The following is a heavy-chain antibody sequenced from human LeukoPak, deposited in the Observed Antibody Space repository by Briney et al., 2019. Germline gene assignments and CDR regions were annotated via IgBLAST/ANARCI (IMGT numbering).Heavy chain of an antibody. CDR3: ARGSGSNYNYFDY. J-gene: IGHJ4*02. Sequence: GGSLRLSCAASGFTVSSYAMTWVRQAPGKGLEWVSAISGGGGSTYYADSVKGRFTISRDNFKNTVYLKMNSLRAEDTAVYHCARGSGSNYNYFDYWGQGTLVTASS. CDR2: ISGGGGST. D-gene: IGHD3-10*01. CDR1: GFTVSSYA. V-gene: IGHV3-23*01.